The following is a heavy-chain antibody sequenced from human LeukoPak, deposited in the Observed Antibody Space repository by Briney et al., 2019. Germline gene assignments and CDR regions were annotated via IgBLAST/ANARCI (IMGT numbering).Heavy chain of an antibody. V-gene: IGHV1-18*01. CDR1: TSR. Sequence: VASVKVSFKATSRISWVRQAPGQGLEWMGWIGTYGGDTYYAQKFQGRITVTTNTSTSTVYMELRNLRSDDTAVYYCARDLWNFYDDSGYNRDFDSWGQGTLVTVSS. CDR3: ARDLWNFYDDSGYNRDFDS. J-gene: IGHJ5*01. CDR2: IGTYGGDT. D-gene: IGHD3-22*01.